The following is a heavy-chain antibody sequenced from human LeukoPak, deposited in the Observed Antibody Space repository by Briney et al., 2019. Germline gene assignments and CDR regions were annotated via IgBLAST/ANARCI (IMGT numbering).Heavy chain of an antibody. Sequence: SETLSLTCTVSGGSISTYYWSWIRQPPGKGLEWVGYIYYSGSTNHNPSLKSRVTISVDTSKNQFSLKLSSVTAADTAVYYCARGGEVMWWFDPWGQGALVTVSS. CDR2: IYYSGST. CDR1: GGSISTYY. D-gene: IGHD3-16*01. J-gene: IGHJ5*02. CDR3: ARGGEVMWWFDP. V-gene: IGHV4-59*01.